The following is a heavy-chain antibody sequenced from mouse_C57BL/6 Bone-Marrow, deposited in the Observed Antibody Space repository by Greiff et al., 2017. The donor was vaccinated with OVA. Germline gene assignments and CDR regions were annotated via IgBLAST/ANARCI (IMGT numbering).Heavy chain of an antibody. V-gene: IGHV1-4*01. D-gene: IGHD1-1*02. CDR2: INPCSGYT. CDR3: ARSGGKGGDYFDD. J-gene: IGHJ2*01. CDR1: GYTLTSYT. Sequence: VQLQESGAELARPGASVKMSCKASGYTLTSYTMHWVKQRPGQGLEWIGYINPCSGYTKYNQMFKDKATLTADKSSRTAYMQRSSLTSEDSAVYYCARSGGKGGDYFDDWGQGTTLTVSS.